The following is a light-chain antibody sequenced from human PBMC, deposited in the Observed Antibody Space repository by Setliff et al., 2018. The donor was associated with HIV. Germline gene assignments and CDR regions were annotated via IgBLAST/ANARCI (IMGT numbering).Light chain of an antibody. V-gene: IGLV2-8*01. CDR2: DVS. CDR1: SSDIGSYNY. Sequence: QSALAQPPSASGSPGQSVTISCTGTSSDIGSYNYVSWYQQHPGKAPKFIIYDVSQRPSGVPDRFSGSKSGNTASLTVSGLQPEDEADYYCASYAGSNNVVFGTGTKVTV. J-gene: IGLJ1*01. CDR3: ASYAGSNNVV.